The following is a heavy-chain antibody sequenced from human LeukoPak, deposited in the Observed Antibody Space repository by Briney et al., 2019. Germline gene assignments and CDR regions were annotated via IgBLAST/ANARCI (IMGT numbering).Heavy chain of an antibody. Sequence: GASVTVSCKASGGTFSSYAISWVRQAPGQGLEWMGGIIPIFGTANYAQKFQGRVTITADESTSTAYMELSSLRSEDTAVYYCACSDVDTAMVPYYYYGMDVWGQGTTVTVSS. J-gene: IGHJ6*02. CDR1: GGTFSSYA. CDR2: IIPIFGTA. V-gene: IGHV1-69*13. CDR3: ACSDVDTAMVPYYYYGMDV. D-gene: IGHD5-18*01.